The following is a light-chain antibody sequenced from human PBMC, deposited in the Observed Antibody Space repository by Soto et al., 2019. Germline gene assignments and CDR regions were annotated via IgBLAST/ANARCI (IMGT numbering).Light chain of an antibody. Sequence: EVVMRQSPAPLAVSQREDAHHPCRDRQGIADNLAWYQHKPGQTPSLLIYDTSTRATGVPTRFSGSRSGAEFTLTINSLQSEDFAVYYCQPYNDWPLNFGGGTKVDIK. CDR2: DTS. CDR1: QGIADN. J-gene: IGKJ4*01. CDR3: QPYNDWPLN. V-gene: IGKV3-15*01.